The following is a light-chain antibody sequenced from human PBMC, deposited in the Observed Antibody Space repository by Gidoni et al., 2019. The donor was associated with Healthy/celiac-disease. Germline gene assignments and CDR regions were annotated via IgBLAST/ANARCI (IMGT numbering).Light chain of an antibody. J-gene: IGKJ1*01. CDR3: QQYGSSPRT. V-gene: IGKV3-20*01. CDR2: GAS. Sequence: EIVLTQSPGTLSLSPGERATLSCRASQSVSSSYLAWYQQKPGQAPRLLIYGASSRATGIPDRFSSSGSGTDFTLTISRLGPEDFAVYYCQQYGSSPRTFGQGTKVEIK. CDR1: QSVSSSY.